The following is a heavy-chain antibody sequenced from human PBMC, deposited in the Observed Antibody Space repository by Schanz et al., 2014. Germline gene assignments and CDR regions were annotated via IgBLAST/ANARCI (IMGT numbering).Heavy chain of an antibody. D-gene: IGHD5-12*01. J-gene: IGHJ3*01. CDR3: ARDEGRDGYNLAFDV. V-gene: IGHV3-53*01. Sequence: EVQLEESGGGLIQPWGSLRLSCAVSGFTVSSNYMSWVRQAPGKGLEWVSTVYMSAASTRYADSVKGRFIISRDSSKNTLFLQMNSLRPEDTALYFCARDEGRDGYNLAFDVWGQGTLVTVSS. CDR1: GFTVSSNY. CDR2: VYMSAAST.